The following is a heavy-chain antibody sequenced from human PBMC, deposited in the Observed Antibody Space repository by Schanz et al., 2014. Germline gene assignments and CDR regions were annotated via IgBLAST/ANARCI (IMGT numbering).Heavy chain of an antibody. CDR2: INPSSGTT. CDR3: ARDGEAAAGCDY. Sequence: QVQLVQSGAEVKKPGASVKVSCKVSGYSLNELSMHWVRQAPGQGLEWMGIINPSSGTTRIAQNFQGRVTMTRDTSTSTVYMELSSLRSEDTAVYYCARDGEAAAGCDYWGQGTLVTVSS. D-gene: IGHD6-13*01. V-gene: IGHV1-46*02. CDR1: GYSLNELS. J-gene: IGHJ4*02.